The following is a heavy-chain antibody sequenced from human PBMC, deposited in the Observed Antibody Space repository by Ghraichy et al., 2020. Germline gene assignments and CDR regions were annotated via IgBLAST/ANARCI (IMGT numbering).Heavy chain of an antibody. CDR3: AGEGPGASHAFDI. V-gene: IGHV4-30-2*01. J-gene: IGHJ3*02. CDR2: IYHSGST. CDR1: GGSISSGGYS. Sequence: SETLSLTCAVSGGSISSGGYSWSWIRQPPGKGLEWIGYIYHSGSTYYNPSLKSRVTISVDRSKNQFSLKLSSVTAADTAVYYCAGEGPGASHAFDIWGQGTMVTVSS. D-gene: IGHD3-10*01.